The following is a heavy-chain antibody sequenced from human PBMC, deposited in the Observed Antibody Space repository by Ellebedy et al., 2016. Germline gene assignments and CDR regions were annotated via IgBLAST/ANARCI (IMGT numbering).Heavy chain of an antibody. CDR3: ARDGSEWSRDY. D-gene: IGHD2-8*01. Sequence: GESLKISCEASGFTFSDYAMSWVRQAPGKGLEWVATIVNSGRETYYADALKGRFTVSRDNAMRSLYLHMDSLTVEDTAVYYCARDGSEWSRDYWGQGTLVTVSS. CDR2: IVNSGRET. V-gene: IGHV3-21*06. CDR1: GFTFSDYA. J-gene: IGHJ4*02.